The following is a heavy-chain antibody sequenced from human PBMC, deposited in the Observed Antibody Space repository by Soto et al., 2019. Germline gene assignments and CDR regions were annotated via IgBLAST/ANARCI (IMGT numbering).Heavy chain of an antibody. CDR3: ARGFDWLFPNWFDP. CDR2: IYYSGST. CDR1: GGSISSYY. J-gene: IGHJ5*02. Sequence: SETLSLTCTVSGGSISSYYWSWIRQPPGKGLEWIGYIYYSGSTNYNPSLKSRVTISVDTSKNQFSLKLSSVTAADTAVYYCARGFDWLFPNWFDPWGQGTLVTVSS. D-gene: IGHD3-9*01. V-gene: IGHV4-59*12.